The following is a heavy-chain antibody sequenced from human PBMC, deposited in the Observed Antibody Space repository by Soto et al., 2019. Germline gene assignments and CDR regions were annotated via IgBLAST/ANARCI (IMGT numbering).Heavy chain of an antibody. CDR2: MSGSAGRT. Sequence: EVQLLESGGGLVQPGGSLRLSCAASGFTFSSYAMSWVRQAPGKGLEWVSAMSGSAGRTYYADSVKGRFTISRDNYKNTLYLQMNSLRAEDTAVFYCTKDLWPYLPAGGEFDSWGQGTLVTGSS. CDR3: TKDLWPYLPAGGEFDS. CDR1: GFTFSSYA. D-gene: IGHD3-16*01. V-gene: IGHV3-23*01. J-gene: IGHJ4*02.